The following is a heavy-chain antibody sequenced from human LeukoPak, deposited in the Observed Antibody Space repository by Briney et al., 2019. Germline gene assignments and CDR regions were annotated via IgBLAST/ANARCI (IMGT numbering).Heavy chain of an antibody. J-gene: IGHJ3*02. CDR2: IYYSGST. CDR3: ARPRTYYYDSSGYNAFDI. Sequence: PSETLSLTCTVSGGSISSSSYYWGWIRQPPGKGLEWIGSIYYSGSTYYNPSLKSRVTISVDTSKNQFSLKLSSVTAADTAVYYCARPRTYYYDSSGYNAFDIWGQGTMVTVSS. CDR1: GGSISSSSYY. D-gene: IGHD3-22*01. V-gene: IGHV4-39*01.